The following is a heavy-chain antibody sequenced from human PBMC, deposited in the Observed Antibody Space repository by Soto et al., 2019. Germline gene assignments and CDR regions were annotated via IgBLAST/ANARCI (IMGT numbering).Heavy chain of an antibody. CDR2: INYSGST. D-gene: IGHD2-21*01. V-gene: IGHV4-31*03. Sequence: QVQLQESGPGLVKPSQTLSLTCTVSGGSITSGGYYWSWIRQHQGKGLEWIGNINYSGSTHYSPSLKSRVTILVDTSKNQFSLKMSSVTAADTAVYYCARDTAYQRGDAMDVWGQGTTVTVSS. CDR3: ARDTAYQRGDAMDV. CDR1: GGSITSGGYY. J-gene: IGHJ6*02.